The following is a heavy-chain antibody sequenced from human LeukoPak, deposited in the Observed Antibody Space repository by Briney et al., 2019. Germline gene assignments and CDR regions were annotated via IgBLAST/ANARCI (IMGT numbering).Heavy chain of an antibody. D-gene: IGHD5-12*01. CDR1: GGSISSYY. CDR3: ARNGGGDIVATVYYFDY. J-gene: IGHJ4*02. V-gene: IGHV4-59*01. Sequence: NPSETLSLTCTVSGGSISSYYWSWIRQPPGKGLEWIGYIYYSGSTNYNPSLKSRVTISVDTSKNQFSLKLSPVTAADTAVYYCARNGGGDIVATVYYFDYWGQGTLVTVSS. CDR2: IYYSGST.